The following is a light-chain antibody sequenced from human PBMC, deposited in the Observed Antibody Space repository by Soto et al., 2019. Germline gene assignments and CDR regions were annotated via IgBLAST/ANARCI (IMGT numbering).Light chain of an antibody. CDR3: QQTYSVPPT. Sequence: DIQMTQSPSSLCASVGDRVTIACRASQTISNYLNWYQQKPGKAHVLLIFAASSLKSGVPSRFSGSRSGRNFTLAISSLQPADSAIYYCQQTYSVPPTFGRGTKV. CDR1: QTISNY. CDR2: AAS. V-gene: IGKV1-39*01. J-gene: IGKJ1*01.